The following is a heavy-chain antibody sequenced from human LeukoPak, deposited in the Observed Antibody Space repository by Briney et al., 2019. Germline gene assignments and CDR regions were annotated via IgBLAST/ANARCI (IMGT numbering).Heavy chain of an antibody. CDR1: GFTFSGHF. V-gene: IGHV3-11*01. CDR2: IDSSGRAL. CDR3: TRDPDTSSKVDY. J-gene: IGHJ4*02. Sequence: GGSLRLSRVTSGFTFSGHFMSWIRQAPGLGLQLVAYIDSSGRALYYADSVKGRFTISRDNAKNSLFLQMNSLGAEDTAVYYCTRDPDTSSKVDYWGQGTLVTVSS. D-gene: IGHD5-18*01.